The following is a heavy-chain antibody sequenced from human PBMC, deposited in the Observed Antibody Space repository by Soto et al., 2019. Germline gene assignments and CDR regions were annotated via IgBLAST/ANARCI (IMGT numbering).Heavy chain of an antibody. CDR3: ARTLYGDNVDY. D-gene: IGHD4-17*01. CDR1: GGTFSSYA. V-gene: IGHV1-8*02. Sequence: ASVKVSCKACGGTFSSYAINWVRQATGQGLEWMGWMNPNSGNTGYAQKFQGRVTMTRNTSISTAYMELSSLRSEDTAVYYCARTLYGDNVDYWGQGTLVTVSS. CDR2: MNPNSGNT. J-gene: IGHJ4*02.